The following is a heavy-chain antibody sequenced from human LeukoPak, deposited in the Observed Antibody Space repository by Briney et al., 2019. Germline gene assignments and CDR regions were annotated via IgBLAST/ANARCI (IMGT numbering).Heavy chain of an antibody. Sequence: GASVKVSCKASGYTFSNYYLHWVRQAPGQGLEWMGLINPTAGNTYYAQRFQGRVTMTRDTSISTAYMELSRLRSDDTAVYYCARGPWFGELTHYYYYMDVWGKGTTVTVSS. CDR2: INPTAGNT. V-gene: IGHV1-2*02. J-gene: IGHJ6*03. D-gene: IGHD3-10*01. CDR1: GYTFSNYY. CDR3: ARGPWFGELTHYYYYMDV.